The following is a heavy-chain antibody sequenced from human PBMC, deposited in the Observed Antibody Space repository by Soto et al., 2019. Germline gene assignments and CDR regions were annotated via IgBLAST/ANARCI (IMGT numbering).Heavy chain of an antibody. Sequence: QVQLHESGPGLVKPSETLSLTCTVSGGSISSYYWSCIRQHPGKGLEWIGYIYYSGITNYNPSLKSRVTRSVDTYKTQFSLKLSSVTAADTAVYYCARDRTSDYYYGMDVLGQGTTVTVSS. CDR3: ARDRTSDYYYGMDV. CDR2: IYYSGIT. V-gene: IGHV4-59*01. D-gene: IGHD2-2*01. J-gene: IGHJ6*02. CDR1: GGSISSYY.